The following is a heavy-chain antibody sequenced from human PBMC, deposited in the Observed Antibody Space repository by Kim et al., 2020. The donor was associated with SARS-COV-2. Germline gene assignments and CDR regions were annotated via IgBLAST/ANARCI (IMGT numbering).Heavy chain of an antibody. CDR1: GYTFTSYY. CDR2: INPSGGST. V-gene: IGHV1-46*01. J-gene: IGHJ4*02. CDR3: ARGSDILTGYRRSPGFDY. Sequence: ASVKVSCKASGYTFTSYYMHWVRQAPGQGLEWMGIINPSGGSTSYAQKFQGRVTMTRDTSTSTVYMELSSLRSEDTAVYYCARGSDILTGYRRSPGFDYWGQGTLVTVSS. D-gene: IGHD3-9*01.